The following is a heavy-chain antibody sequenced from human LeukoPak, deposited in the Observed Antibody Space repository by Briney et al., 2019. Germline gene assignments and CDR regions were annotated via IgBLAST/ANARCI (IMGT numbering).Heavy chain of an antibody. Sequence: GGSLRLSCVASGFTFTKCAMSWIRQAPGKGLEWVAIITATGDTAYYADSVKGRFTISRDNSRNTVYMQMDSLRAEDTAIYYCAGDRNSDWYSPLDYWGQGSQITVSP. D-gene: IGHD6-19*01. J-gene: IGHJ4*02. V-gene: IGHV3-23*01. CDR1: GFTFTKCA. CDR2: ITATGDTA. CDR3: AGDRNSDWYSPLDY.